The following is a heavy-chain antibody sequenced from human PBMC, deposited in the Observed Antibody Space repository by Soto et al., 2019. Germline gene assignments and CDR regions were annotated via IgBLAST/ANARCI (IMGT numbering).Heavy chain of an antibody. CDR1: GYTFTSYG. D-gene: IGHD6-19*01. J-gene: IGHJ4*02. CDR2: ISAYNGNI. CDR3: ARDLAVGLVDY. Sequence: QVQLVQSGAEVKKPGASVKVSCKASGYTFTSYGISWVRQAPGQGLEWVGWISAYNGNIKYAQKLQGRVTMTTDTSTTTAYMELRSLGSDDAAVYYCARDLAVGLVDYWGQGTLVTVSS. V-gene: IGHV1-18*01.